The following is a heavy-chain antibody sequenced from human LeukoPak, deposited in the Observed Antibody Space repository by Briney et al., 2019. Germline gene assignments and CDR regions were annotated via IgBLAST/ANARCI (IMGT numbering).Heavy chain of an antibody. V-gene: IGHV1-18*01. J-gene: IGHJ4*02. D-gene: IGHD3-22*01. CDR3: ARSLETYYYDSSGYDFDY. CDR2: ISAYNGNT. CDR1: GYTFTSYG. Sequence: ASVKVSCKASGYTFTSYGISWVRQAPGQGLEWMGWISAYNGNTNYAQKLQGRVTMTTDTSTSTAYMELRSLRSDDTAVYYCARSLETYYYDSSGYDFDYWGQGTLVTVSS.